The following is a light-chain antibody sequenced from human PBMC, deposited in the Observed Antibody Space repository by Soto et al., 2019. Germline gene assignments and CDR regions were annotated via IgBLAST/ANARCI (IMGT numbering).Light chain of an antibody. CDR3: QVWDGSTHHLV. CDR1: KVGSKS. V-gene: IGLV3-21*04. Sequence: SSELTQPPSVSVAPGRTAIITYGGSKVGSKSVHWYQQKPGQAPVLVIYYDVDRPSGIPERFSGSNSGDTATLTIASVEAGDEADYYCQVWDGSTHHLVFGGGTQLTVL. CDR2: YDV. J-gene: IGLJ3*02.